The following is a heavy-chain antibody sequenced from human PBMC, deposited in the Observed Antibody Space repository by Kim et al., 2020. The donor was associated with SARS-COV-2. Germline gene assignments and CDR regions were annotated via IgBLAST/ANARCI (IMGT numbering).Heavy chain of an antibody. V-gene: IGHV4-61*08. CDR1: GGSVNSGGSY. D-gene: IGHD2-15*01. CDR2: IYYRGST. J-gene: IGHJ6*02. Sequence: SETLSLTCTVSGGSVNSGGSYWSWIRQPPGKGLEWIGYIYYRGSTSYNPSLKSRVTISLDTSNNQFSLKLTSVTAADTAVYYCARYRKEDCRKSSCWPYGMDVWGQGTTVTVSS. CDR3: ARYRKEDCRKSSCWPYGMDV.